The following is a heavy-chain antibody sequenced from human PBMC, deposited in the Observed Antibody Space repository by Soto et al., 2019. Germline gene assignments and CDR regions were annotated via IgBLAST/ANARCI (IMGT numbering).Heavy chain of an antibody. J-gene: IGHJ5*02. CDR2: MNPNSGNT. V-gene: IGHV1-8*01. Sequence: GASVKVSCMASGYTFTSYDINWVRQATGQGHEWMGWMNPNSGNTGYAQKFQGRVTMTRNTSISTAYKELSSLRSEDTAVYYCARDKHHGGWFDPWGQGTLVTVSS. CDR1: GYTFTSYD. CDR3: ARDKHHGGWFDP.